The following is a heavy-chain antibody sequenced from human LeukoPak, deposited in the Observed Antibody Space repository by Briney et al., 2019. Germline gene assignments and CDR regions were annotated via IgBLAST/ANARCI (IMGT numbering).Heavy chain of an antibody. D-gene: IGHD6-13*01. CDR2: IYSGGST. J-gene: IGHJ6*04. CDR1: GFTVSSNY. CDR3: ATRGTSSSWDYYYYYYGMDV. Sequence: GGSLRLSCAASGFTVSSNYMSWVRQAPGKGLEWVSVIYSGGSTYYADSVKGRFTISRDNSKNTLYLQMNSLRAEDTAVYYCATRGTSSSWDYYYYYYGMDVWGKGTTVTVSS. V-gene: IGHV3-53*01.